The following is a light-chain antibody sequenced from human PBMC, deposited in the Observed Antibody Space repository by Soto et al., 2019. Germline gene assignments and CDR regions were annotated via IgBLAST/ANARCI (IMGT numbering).Light chain of an antibody. CDR3: QQYGSSFRYT. J-gene: IGKJ2*01. Sequence: EIVLTQSPGTLSLSPGERATLSCRASQSVNGNYLTWYQQKPGQALRLLIYGASSRATGIPDRFSGSGSGTDFTLTISRLEPEDFAVYYCQQYGSSFRYTFGQGTKLEIK. V-gene: IGKV3-20*01. CDR1: QSVNGNY. CDR2: GAS.